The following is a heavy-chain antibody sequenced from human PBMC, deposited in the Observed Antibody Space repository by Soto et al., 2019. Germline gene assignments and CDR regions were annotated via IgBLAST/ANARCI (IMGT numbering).Heavy chain of an antibody. V-gene: IGHV1-18*01. J-gene: IGHJ6*02. Sequence: GASVKVSCKASGYTFTSYGISWVRQAPGQGLDWMGWISDYDGNTKYAQDLQGRVTMTTDTSTSTAYMELRSLRSDDTAVYYCARFSGGSYNTYYFYYGMDVWGQGTTVTVSS. CDR3: ARFSGGSYNTYYFYYGMDV. CDR2: ISDYDGNT. D-gene: IGHD2-15*01. CDR1: GYTFTSYG.